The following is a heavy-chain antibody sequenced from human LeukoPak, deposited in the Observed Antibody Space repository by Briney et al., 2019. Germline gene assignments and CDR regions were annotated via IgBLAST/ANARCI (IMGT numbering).Heavy chain of an antibody. CDR2: IYPGDSDT. Sequence: GESLKISCKGSGYSFTSYWIGWVRQMSGKGLEWMGIIYPGDSDTRYSPSFQGQVTISADKSISTAYLQWSSLKASDTAMYYCARRVGEKGYGSGSYALLDYYGMDVWGQGTTVTVSS. CDR3: ARRVGEKGYGSGSYALLDYYGMDV. D-gene: IGHD3-10*01. CDR1: GYSFTSYW. J-gene: IGHJ6*02. V-gene: IGHV5-51*01.